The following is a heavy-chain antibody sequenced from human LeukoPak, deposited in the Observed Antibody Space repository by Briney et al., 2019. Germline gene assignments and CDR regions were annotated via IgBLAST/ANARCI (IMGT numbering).Heavy chain of an antibody. V-gene: IGHV1-69*13. J-gene: IGHJ6*02. CDR3: ARVPGAIKRKYGMDV. D-gene: IGHD3-10*01. CDR2: IIPIFGTA. CDR1: GGTFSSYA. Sequence: SVKVSCKASGGTFSSYAISWVRQAPGQALEWMGGIIPIFGTANYAQKFQGRVTITADESTSTAYMELSSLRSEDTAVYYCARVPGAIKRKYGMDVWGQGTTVTVSS.